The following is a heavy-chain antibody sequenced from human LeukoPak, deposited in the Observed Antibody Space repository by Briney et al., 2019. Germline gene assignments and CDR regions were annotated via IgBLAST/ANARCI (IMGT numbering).Heavy chain of an antibody. J-gene: IGHJ2*01. CDR3: AEQTRNYWYFDL. V-gene: IGHV3-33*01. D-gene: IGHD1-14*01. Sequence: GGSLRLSCAASGFIFSSHGMHWVRQAPGKGLEWVAVIWFDGSKKYYADSVKGRFTISRDNSENTLFLQIDSLRAEDTAMYYCAEQTRNYWYFDLWGRGTLVTVSS. CDR1: GFIFSSHG. CDR2: IWFDGSKK.